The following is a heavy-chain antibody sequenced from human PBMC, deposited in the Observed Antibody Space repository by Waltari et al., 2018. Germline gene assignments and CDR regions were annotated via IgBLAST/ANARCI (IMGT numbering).Heavy chain of an antibody. CDR1: GYTFTSYA. J-gene: IGHJ4*02. CDR3: ARSRKGVVIDY. V-gene: IGHV1-3*01. Sequence: QVQLVQSGAEVKKPGASVKVSCKASGYTFTSYAMHWVRQAPGQRLEWMGWINAGNGNAKYSQKCQGRVTITRDTSASTAYMELSSLRSDDTVVYYCARSRKGVVIDYWGQGTLVTVSS. D-gene: IGHD3-16*01. CDR2: INAGNGNA.